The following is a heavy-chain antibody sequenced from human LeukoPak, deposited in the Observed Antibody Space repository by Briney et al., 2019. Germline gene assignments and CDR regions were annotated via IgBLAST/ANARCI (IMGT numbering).Heavy chain of an antibody. J-gene: IGHJ4*02. CDR2: INLDGSEK. CDR3: ARDSEKSSSFAFDI. Sequence: GGSLRLSCAASGFTFSNYWMAWVRQAPGKGLEWVANINLDGSEKDYVDSLKGRCTISRDDAKNSLYLQVNTLRAEDTAVYYCARDSEKSSSFAFDIWGQGTLVTVSS. CDR1: GFTFSNYW. D-gene: IGHD6-13*01. V-gene: IGHV3-7*01.